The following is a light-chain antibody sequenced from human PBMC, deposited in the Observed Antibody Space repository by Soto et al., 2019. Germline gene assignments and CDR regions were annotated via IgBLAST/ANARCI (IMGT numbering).Light chain of an antibody. CDR2: DAS. V-gene: IGKV3-11*01. J-gene: IGKJ4*01. Sequence: EIVLTQSPATLSLSPGERATLSCRASQSVSSYLAWYQQKPGQAPRLLIYDASNRATGIPARFSGSGSGTDFTLTISSLEPEDFATYYCQQYDNLPLTFGGGTKVEI. CDR1: QSVSSY. CDR3: QQYDNLPLT.